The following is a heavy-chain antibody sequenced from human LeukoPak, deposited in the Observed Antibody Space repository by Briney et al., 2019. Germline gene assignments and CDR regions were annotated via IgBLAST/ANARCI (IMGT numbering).Heavy chain of an antibody. D-gene: IGHD6-19*01. CDR1: GFTFSSYG. Sequence: GGTLRLSCAASGFTFSSYGMSWVRQAPGKGLEWVSAISGSGGSTYYADSVKGRFTISRDNSKNTLYLQMNSLRAEDTAVYYCAKDRKQWLVEAEYDYWGQGTLVTVSS. CDR2: ISGSGGST. V-gene: IGHV3-23*01. J-gene: IGHJ4*02. CDR3: AKDRKQWLVEAEYDY.